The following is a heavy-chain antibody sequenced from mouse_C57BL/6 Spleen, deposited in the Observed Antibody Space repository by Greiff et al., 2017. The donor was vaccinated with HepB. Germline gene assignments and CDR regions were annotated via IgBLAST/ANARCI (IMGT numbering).Heavy chain of an antibody. D-gene: IGHD1-1*01. J-gene: IGHJ2*01. CDR3: ARGSHYYGSSPYYFDY. CDR1: GYTFTSYW. Sequence: QVQLQQPGAELVRPGSSVKLSCKASGYTFTSYWMHWVKQRPIQGLEWIGNIDPSDSETHYNQKFKDKATLTVDKSSSTAYMQLSSLTSEDSAVYYCARGSHYYGSSPYYFDYWGQGTTLTVSS. CDR2: IDPSDSET. V-gene: IGHV1-52*01.